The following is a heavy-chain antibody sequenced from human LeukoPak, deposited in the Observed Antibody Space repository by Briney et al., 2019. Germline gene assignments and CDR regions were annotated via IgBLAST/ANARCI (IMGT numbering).Heavy chain of an antibody. J-gene: IGHJ2*01. CDR1: GGSISSYY. Sequence: SETLSLTCTVSGGSISSYYWSWIRQPPGKGLEWIGYIYYSGSTNYNPSLKSRVTISVDTSKNQFSLKLSSVTAADTAVYYCARHDYGDYAYWYFDLWGRGTLATVSS. CDR2: IYYSGST. V-gene: IGHV4-59*08. CDR3: ARHDYGDYAYWYFDL. D-gene: IGHD4-17*01.